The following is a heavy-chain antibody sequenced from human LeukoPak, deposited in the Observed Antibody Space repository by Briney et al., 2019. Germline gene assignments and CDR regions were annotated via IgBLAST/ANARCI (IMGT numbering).Heavy chain of an antibody. V-gene: IGHV3-53*01. D-gene: IGHD3-16*02. CDR1: GFTVSSNY. CDR2: ITGSGGST. CDR3: ARAPFTFGGVIVKAPGFDY. Sequence: GGSLRLSCAASGFTVSSNYMSWVRQAPGKGLEWVSGITGSGGSTYYADSVKGRFTISRDNAKNSLYLQMNSLRAEDTAVYYCARAPFTFGGVIVKAPGFDYWGQGTLVTVSS. J-gene: IGHJ4*02.